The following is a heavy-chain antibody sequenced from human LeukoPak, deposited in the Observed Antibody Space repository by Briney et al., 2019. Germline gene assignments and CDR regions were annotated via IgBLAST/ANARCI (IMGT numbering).Heavy chain of an antibody. D-gene: IGHD6-19*01. Sequence: PSETLSLTCTVSGGSISSGSYYWSWIRQPAGKGLEWIGRIYTSGSTNYNPSLKSRVTISVDTSKNQFSLKLSSVTAADTAVYYCARIAYRSGWFDYWGQGTLVTVSS. CDR2: IYTSGST. CDR1: GGSISSGSYY. CDR3: ARIAYRSGWFDY. J-gene: IGHJ4*02. V-gene: IGHV4-61*02.